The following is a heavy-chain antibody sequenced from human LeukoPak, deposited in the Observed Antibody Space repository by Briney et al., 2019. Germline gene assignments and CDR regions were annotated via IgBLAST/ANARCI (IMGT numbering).Heavy chain of an antibody. CDR1: GYTFTGYY. D-gene: IGHD3-22*01. V-gene: IGHV1-2*02. J-gene: IGHJ4*02. Sequence: ASVKVSCKASGYTFTGYYMHWVRQAPGQGLEWMGWINPNSGGTNYAQKFQGRVTMTRDTSISTAYMELSRLRSDDTAVYYCARDAAVYESSGLDYWGQGTLVTVSS. CDR3: ARDAAVYESSGLDY. CDR2: INPNSGGT.